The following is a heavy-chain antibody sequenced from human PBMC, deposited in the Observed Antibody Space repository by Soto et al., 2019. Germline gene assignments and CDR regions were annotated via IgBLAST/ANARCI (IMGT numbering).Heavy chain of an antibody. J-gene: IGHJ6*03. V-gene: IGHV3-9*01. Sequence: EVQLVESGGGLVQPGRSLRLSCAASGFTFDDYAMHWVRQAPGKGLEWVSGISWNSGSIGYADSVKGRFTISRDNAKNSLYLQMNSLRAEDTALYYCAKDGIVVVPAAERYYYYYYMDVWGKGTTVTVSS. CDR1: GFTFDDYA. D-gene: IGHD2-2*01. CDR2: ISWNSGSI. CDR3: AKDGIVVVPAAERYYYYYYMDV.